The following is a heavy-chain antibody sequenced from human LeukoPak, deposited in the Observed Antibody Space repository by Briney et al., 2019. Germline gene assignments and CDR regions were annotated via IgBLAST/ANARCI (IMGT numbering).Heavy chain of an antibody. Sequence: SETLSLTCSVSGGSISSYYWSWIRQPPGKGLELIGYMYDSGSTNNNNPSLKSRVTISVDTSKNQFSLRLSSVTAADTAVYYCARHGGSYTFDFWGQGVLVTVSS. J-gene: IGHJ4*02. D-gene: IGHD1-26*01. V-gene: IGHV4-59*01. CDR2: MYDSGSTN. CDR1: GGSISSYY. CDR3: ARHGGSYTFDF.